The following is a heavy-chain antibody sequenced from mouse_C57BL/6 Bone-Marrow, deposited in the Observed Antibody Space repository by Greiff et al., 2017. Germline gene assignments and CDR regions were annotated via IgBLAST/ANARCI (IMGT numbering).Heavy chain of an antibody. CDR2: ISYDGSN. D-gene: IGHD4-1*01. Sequence: EVQLVESGPGLVKPSQSLSLPCSVTGYSITSGYYWNWIRQFPGNKLEWMGYISYDGSNNYNPSLKNRISITRDTSKNQFFLKLNSVTTEDTATYYCARVNQTGTFAYWGQGTLVTVSA. J-gene: IGHJ3*01. CDR1: GYSITSGYY. V-gene: IGHV3-6*01. CDR3: ARVNQTGTFAY.